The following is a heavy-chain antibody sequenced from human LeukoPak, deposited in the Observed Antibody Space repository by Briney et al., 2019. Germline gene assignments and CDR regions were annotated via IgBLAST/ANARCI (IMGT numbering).Heavy chain of an antibody. CDR3: ARDRDGLGELDY. CDR1: GDSVSGAFW. Sequence: SETLSLTCAVSGDSVSGAFWWSWVRLPPHKGLEWIGEIHHSGSSNYNPSLKSRVIISLDGSKNLLSLELSSVTAADTAVYYCARDRDGLGELDYWGQGALVTVSS. V-gene: IGHV4-4*02. CDR2: IHHSGSS. D-gene: IGHD3-10*01. J-gene: IGHJ4*02.